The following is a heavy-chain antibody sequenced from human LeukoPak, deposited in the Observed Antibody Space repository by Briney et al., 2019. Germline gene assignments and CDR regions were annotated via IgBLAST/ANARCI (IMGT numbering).Heavy chain of an antibody. J-gene: IGHJ4*02. CDR3: ARGTSGYSGYDEFDY. Sequence: SETLSLTCSVSDDSITMYYWTWIRQPPGKGLEWIGYIYYSGSTNYNPSLKSRVTTSVDTSRNQFSLKLSSVTAADTAVYYCARGTSGYSGYDEFDYWGQGTLVTVSS. CDR2: IYYSGST. V-gene: IGHV4-59*01. D-gene: IGHD5-12*01. CDR1: DDSITMYY.